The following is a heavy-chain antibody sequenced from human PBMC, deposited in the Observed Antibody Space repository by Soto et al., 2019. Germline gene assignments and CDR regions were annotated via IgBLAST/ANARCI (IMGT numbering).Heavy chain of an antibody. CDR1: GGSISSSSYY. CDR3: ARVNGQRWLPNYYGMDV. V-gene: IGHV4-39*01. Sequence: SSETLSLTCTVCGGSISSSSYYWGWIRQPPGKGLEWIGSIYYSGSTYYNPSLKSRVTISVDTSKNQFSLKLSSVTAADTAAYYCARVNGQRWLPNYYGMDVWGQGTTVTVSS. J-gene: IGHJ6*02. D-gene: IGHD5-12*01. CDR2: IYYSGST.